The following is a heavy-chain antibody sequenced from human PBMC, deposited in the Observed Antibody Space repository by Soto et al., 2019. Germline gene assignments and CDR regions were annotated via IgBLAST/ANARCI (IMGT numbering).Heavy chain of an antibody. J-gene: IGHJ5*02. CDR3: ARGYDSSGYYMFYWFDP. V-gene: IGHV4-30-4*08. Sequence: PSETLSLTCTVSGGSISSGGYYWSWIRQHPGKGLEWIGYIYYSGSTYYSTSLKSRVTISVDTSKSQFSLNLSFVTAADTAVYYCARGYDSSGYYMFYWFDPWGQGTLVTVSS. CDR1: GGSISSGGYY. D-gene: IGHD3-22*01. CDR2: IYYSGST.